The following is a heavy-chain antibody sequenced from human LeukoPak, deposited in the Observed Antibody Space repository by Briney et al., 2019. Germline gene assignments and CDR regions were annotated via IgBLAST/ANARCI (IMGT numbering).Heavy chain of an antibody. CDR2: IYYSGST. V-gene: IGHV4-59*12. CDR1: GGSISSYY. Sequence: PSETLSLTCTVSGGSISSYYWSWIRQAPGKGLAWIGYIYYSGSTNYNPSLKSRVTISVDKSKNQFSLKLSSVTAADTAVYYCAREYSSSWWGTFDYWGQGTLVTVSS. J-gene: IGHJ4*02. D-gene: IGHD6-13*01. CDR3: AREYSSSWWGTFDY.